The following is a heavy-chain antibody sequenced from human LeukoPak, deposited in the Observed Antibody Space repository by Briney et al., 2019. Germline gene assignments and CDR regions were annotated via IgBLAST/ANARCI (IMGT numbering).Heavy chain of an antibody. Sequence: GGSLRLSCAASGFTFSSYEMNWVRQAPGKGLEWVSYISSSGSTIYYADSVKGRFTISRDNVKNSLYLQMNSLRAEDTAVYYCARDYHTFSYYDSSGRHDAFDIWGQGTMVTVSS. CDR1: GFTFSSYE. CDR2: ISSSGSTI. V-gene: IGHV3-48*03. CDR3: ARDYHTFSYYDSSGRHDAFDI. D-gene: IGHD3-22*01. J-gene: IGHJ3*02.